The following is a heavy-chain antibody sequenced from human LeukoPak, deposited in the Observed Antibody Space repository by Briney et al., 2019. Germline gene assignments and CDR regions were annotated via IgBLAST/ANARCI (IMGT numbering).Heavy chain of an antibody. V-gene: IGHV4-34*01. CDR3: ARASDDSSGYYDY. J-gene: IGHJ4*02. CDR2: INHSGST. Sequence: SETLSLTCAVYGGSFSGYYWSWIRQPPGKGLEWIGEINHSGSTNYNPSLKSRVTISVDTSKNQFSLKLSSVTAADTAVYYCARASDDSSGYYDYWGQGTLVTVSS. CDR1: GGSFSGYY. D-gene: IGHD3-22*01.